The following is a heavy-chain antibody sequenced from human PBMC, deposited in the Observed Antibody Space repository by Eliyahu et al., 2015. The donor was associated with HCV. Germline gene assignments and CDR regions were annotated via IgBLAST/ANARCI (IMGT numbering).Heavy chain of an antibody. Sequence: QVQLQESGPGLVSPSETLSLTCEVSGYSISNGFYWGWIRQPPGKGLECIGTIYKSGSTDSTAYRPSRVGLSVDTSKNQFSLKLTSVTAADTAVYYCARREEGEWYFDLWGRGTLVTVSS. CDR1: GYSISNGFY. CDR3: ARREEGEWYFDL. V-gene: IGHV4-38-2*01. CDR2: IYKSGST. J-gene: IGHJ2*01. D-gene: IGHD2-21*01.